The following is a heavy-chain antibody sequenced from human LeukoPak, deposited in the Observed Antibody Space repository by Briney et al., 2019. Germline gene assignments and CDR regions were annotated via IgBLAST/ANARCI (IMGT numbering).Heavy chain of an antibody. J-gene: IGHJ6*03. CDR2: ISTYNGNT. CDR1: GYTFTSYG. D-gene: IGHD2-15*01. V-gene: IGHV1-18*01. Sequence: ASVTVSYKASGYTFTSYGISWVRQAPGQGLEWMGWISTYNGNTNYAQKLQGRVTMTTDTSTRTAYMELRRLRSDDTAVYYCARDLGRYCSGGSCHYYSYYMDVWGKGTTVTVSS. CDR3: ARDLGRYCSGGSCHYYSYYMDV.